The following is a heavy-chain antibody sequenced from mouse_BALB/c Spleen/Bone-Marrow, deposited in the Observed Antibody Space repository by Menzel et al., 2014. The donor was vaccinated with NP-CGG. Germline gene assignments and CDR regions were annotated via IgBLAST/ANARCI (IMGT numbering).Heavy chain of an antibody. D-gene: IGHD2-10*02. CDR1: GFTFSSYT. J-gene: IGHJ4*01. CDR3: ARRVWSRGGDY. V-gene: IGHV5-12-2*01. CDR2: ISNGGGST. Sequence: EVHLVESGGGLVQPGGSLKLSCAASGFTFSSYTMSWVRQTPEKRLEWVAYISNGGGSTYYPDTVKGRFTISRDNAKNTLCLQMSSLKSEDTAMYYCARRVWSRGGDYWGQGTSVTVSS.